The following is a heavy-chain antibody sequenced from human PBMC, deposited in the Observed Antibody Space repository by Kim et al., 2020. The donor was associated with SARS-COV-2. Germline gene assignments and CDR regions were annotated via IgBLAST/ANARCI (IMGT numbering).Heavy chain of an antibody. CDR2: IRKKVNSYTT. J-gene: IGHJ4*02. Sequence: GGSLRLSCAASGFTLSDHYMDWVRQAPGKGLEWVGRIRKKVNSYTTEYAASVKGRFTISRDDSKNSFYLQMNCLKTEDTAVYFCVRAVSDSSGRHTFDYWGQGTLVTVSS. CDR1: GFTLSDHY. V-gene: IGHV3-72*01. CDR3: VRAVSDSSGRHTFDY. D-gene: IGHD3-22*01.